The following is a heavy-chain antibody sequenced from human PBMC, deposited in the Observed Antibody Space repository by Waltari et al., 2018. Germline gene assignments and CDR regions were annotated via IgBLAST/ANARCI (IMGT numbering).Heavy chain of an antibody. D-gene: IGHD2-21*02. CDR1: GPSSTNYY. CDR2: VHQNGNT. Sequence: QVQLQESGPGLVKPSETLSLTCTVSGPSSTNYYRSWVRQPPGKGLEWIGFVHQNGNTKYNPALKSRVTMSVDTPKKQFSLKLSSVTAVDTAVYYCARFCSATNCYWSFDYWGQGLLVTVSS. J-gene: IGHJ4*02. CDR3: ARFCSATNCYWSFDY. V-gene: IGHV4-59*01.